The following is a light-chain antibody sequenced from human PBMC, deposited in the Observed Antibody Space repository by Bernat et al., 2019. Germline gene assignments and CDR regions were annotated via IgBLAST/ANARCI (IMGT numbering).Light chain of an antibody. Sequence: QSVLTQPPSASGTPGQRVTISCSGSSSNIGSNYVYWYQQLPGTAPKLLMYNNNQRPSGVPDRFSASKSGTSASLAISGLQSEDEADYYCSAWDDSLTSHVFGTGTKVTVL. CDR2: NNN. J-gene: IGLJ1*01. CDR3: SAWDDSLTSHV. V-gene: IGLV1-47*02. CDR1: SSNIGSNY.